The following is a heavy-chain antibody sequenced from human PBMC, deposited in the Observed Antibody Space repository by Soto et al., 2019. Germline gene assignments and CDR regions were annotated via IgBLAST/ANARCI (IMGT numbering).Heavy chain of an antibody. V-gene: IGHV3-48*02. CDR2: ISSSSSTI. J-gene: IGHJ6*02. CDR3: ASSARNDYGDYDYYYYGMDV. Sequence: LRLSCAASGFTCSSHSMNWVRQAPGKGLEWVSYISSSSSTIYYADSVKGRFTISRDNAKNSLYLQMNSLRDEDTAVYYCASSARNDYGDYDYYYYGMDVWGQGTTVTVSS. D-gene: IGHD4-17*01. CDR1: GFTCSSHS.